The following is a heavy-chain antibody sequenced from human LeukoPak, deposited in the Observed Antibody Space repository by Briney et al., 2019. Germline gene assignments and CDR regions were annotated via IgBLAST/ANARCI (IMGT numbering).Heavy chain of an antibody. D-gene: IGHD4-23*01. Sequence: GESLKISCKGSGYTFSNYWIGWVRQMPGKGLEWMGIIYPADSDTKYSASFRGQVTISADKSINTAYLQWSSLKAADTAMYYCARRPPTVVTLSRDALHIWGQGTMTVSS. CDR2: IYPADSDT. CDR1: GYTFSNYW. V-gene: IGHV5-51*01. J-gene: IGHJ3*02. CDR3: ARRPPTVVTLSRDALHI.